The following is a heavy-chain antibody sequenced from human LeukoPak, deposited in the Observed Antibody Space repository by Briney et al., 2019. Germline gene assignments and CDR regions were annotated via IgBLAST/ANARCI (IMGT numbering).Heavy chain of an antibody. CDR3: ARDPCHGALDY. D-gene: IGHD2-2*01. J-gene: IGHJ4*02. Sequence: PGRSLRLSCAASGFTFSSYGMHWVRQAPGKGLEWVAVIWYDGSNKYYADSVKGRFTISRDNSKNTLYLQMNSLRAEDTAVYYCARDPCHGALDYWGQGALVTVSS. CDR2: IWYDGSNK. CDR1: GFTFSSYG. V-gene: IGHV3-33*01.